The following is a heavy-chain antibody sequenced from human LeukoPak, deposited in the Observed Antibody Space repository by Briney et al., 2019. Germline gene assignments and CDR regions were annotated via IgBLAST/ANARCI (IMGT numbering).Heavy chain of an antibody. J-gene: IGHJ3*02. CDR1: GGSISSGDYY. CDR3: ARGRGDFGVPDAFDI. CDR2: IYYSGST. Sequence: PSQTLSLTCTVSGGSISSGDYYWSWIRQPPGKGLEWIGYIYYSGSTYYNPSLKSRVTISVDTSKNQFSPKLSSVTAADTAVYYCARGRGDFGVPDAFDIWGQGTMVTVSS. D-gene: IGHD2-21*02. V-gene: IGHV4-30-4*01.